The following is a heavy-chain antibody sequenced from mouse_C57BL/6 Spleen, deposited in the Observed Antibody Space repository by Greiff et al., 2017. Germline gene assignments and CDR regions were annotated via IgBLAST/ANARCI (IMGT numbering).Heavy chain of an antibody. Sequence: QVHVKQSGTELVKPGASVKLSCKASGYTFTSYWMHWVKQRPGQGLEWIGNINPSNGGTNYNEKFKSKATLTVDKSSSTAYMQLSSLTSEDSAVYYCARYFGYDGGFAYWGQGALVTVSA. V-gene: IGHV1-53*01. D-gene: IGHD2-2*01. J-gene: IGHJ3*01. CDR1: GYTFTSYW. CDR3: ARYFGYDGGFAY. CDR2: INPSNGGT.